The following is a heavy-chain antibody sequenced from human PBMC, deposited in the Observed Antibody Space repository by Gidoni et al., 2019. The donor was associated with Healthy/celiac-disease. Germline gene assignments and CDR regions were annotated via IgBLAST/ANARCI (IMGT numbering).Heavy chain of an antibody. V-gene: IGHV3-30*18. CDR2: ISYDGSNK. D-gene: IGHD3-10*01. CDR1: GFTFSSYG. J-gene: IGHJ5*02. Sequence: QVQLVESGGGVVQPGRSLRLSCAASGFTFSSYGMHWVRQAPGKGLEWVAVISYDGSNKYYADSVKDRFTISRDNSKNTLYLQMNSLRAEDTAVYYCAKDGAGSGSYYRMSWFDPWGQGTLVTVSS. CDR3: AKDGAGSGSYYRMSWFDP.